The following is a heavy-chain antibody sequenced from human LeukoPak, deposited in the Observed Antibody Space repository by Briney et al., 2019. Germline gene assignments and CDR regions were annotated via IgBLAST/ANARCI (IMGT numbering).Heavy chain of an antibody. D-gene: IGHD3-3*01. CDR3: ARELYYDFWSGYSRDAFDI. CDR2: NYYSGST. CDR1: DGSISSYY. Sequence: SETLSLTCTVSDGSISSYYWSWIRQPPGKGLEWIGYNYYSGSTNYNPSLKSRVTISVDTSKNQFSLKLSSVTAADTAVYYCARELYYDFWSGYSRDAFDIWGQGTMVTVSS. V-gene: IGHV4-59*01. J-gene: IGHJ3*02.